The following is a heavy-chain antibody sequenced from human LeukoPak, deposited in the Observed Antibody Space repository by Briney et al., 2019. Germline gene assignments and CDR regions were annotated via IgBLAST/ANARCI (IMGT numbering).Heavy chain of an antibody. CDR1: GYTFTGYY. D-gene: IGHD2-2*02. CDR2: INPNSGVT. CDR3: ARGLHCSSTSCYTYGY. Sequence: ASVKVSCKASGYTFTGYYMHWVRQAPGQGLEWMGWINPNSGVTNYAQKFQGRVTMTRDTSISTAYMELSRLRSDDTAVYYCARGLHCSSTSCYTYGYWGQGTLVTVSS. V-gene: IGHV1-2*02. J-gene: IGHJ4*02.